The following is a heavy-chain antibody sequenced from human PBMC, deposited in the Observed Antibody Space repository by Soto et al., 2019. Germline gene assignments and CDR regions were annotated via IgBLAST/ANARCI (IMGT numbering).Heavy chain of an antibody. CDR2: ISAYNGNT. Sequence: QVQLVQSGAEVKKLGASVKVSCKASGYTITSYGSRWVRQAPEQGLEWMGWISAYNGNTNYAQKLQGRVTMTTDTSTSTAYMELRSLRSDDTAVYYCARDHSSWYTVNWFDPWGQGTLVTVSS. V-gene: IGHV1-18*01. J-gene: IGHJ5*02. CDR1: GYTITSYG. CDR3: ARDHSSWYTVNWFDP. D-gene: IGHD6-13*01.